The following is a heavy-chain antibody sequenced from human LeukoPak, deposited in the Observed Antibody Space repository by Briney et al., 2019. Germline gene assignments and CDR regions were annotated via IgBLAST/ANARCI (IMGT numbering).Heavy chain of an antibody. Sequence: PGGSLRLSCAASGFTFSSYWMHWVRQAPGKGLEWVANIRSDGSDIDYVDSVKGRFTMSRDNAMNPLYLQMNSLRAEDTAVYYCARGYRGYVFFDYWGQGNLVTVSS. D-gene: IGHD5-12*01. CDR3: ARGYRGYVFFDY. CDR1: GFTFSSYW. CDR2: IRSDGSDI. J-gene: IGHJ4*02. V-gene: IGHV3-7*01.